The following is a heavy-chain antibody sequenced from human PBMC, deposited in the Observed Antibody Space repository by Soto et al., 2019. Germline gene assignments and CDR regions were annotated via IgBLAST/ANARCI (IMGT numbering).Heavy chain of an antibody. D-gene: IGHD3-22*01. J-gene: IGHJ3*02. V-gene: IGHV4-59*01. CDR1: GASISSSY. CDR2: VYYSGST. Sequence: PSETLSLTCTVSGASISSSYWSWIRQSPGKGLEWIGYVYYSGSTNYNPSLKSRVTMSVDTSKNQFSLKLSSVTAADTAMYYCARGYYDSNGQSNTFDIWGQGTMVPVSS. CDR3: ARGYYDSNGQSNTFDI.